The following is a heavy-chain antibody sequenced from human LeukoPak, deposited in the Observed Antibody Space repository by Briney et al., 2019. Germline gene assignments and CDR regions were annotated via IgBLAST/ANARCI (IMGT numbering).Heavy chain of an antibody. CDR1: GLTFSKDW. V-gene: IGHV3-7*01. CDR3: ATYSSLNTREFQY. CDR2: IRQDGGET. D-gene: IGHD3-22*01. Sequence: GGSLRLSCEASGLTFSKDWMGWVRQAPGKGLEWVANIRQDGGETYYGDSVKGRFIISRDNAKNSLSLQMNRLRAEDTAVYYCATYSSLNTREFQYWGQGTLVTVSP. J-gene: IGHJ1*01.